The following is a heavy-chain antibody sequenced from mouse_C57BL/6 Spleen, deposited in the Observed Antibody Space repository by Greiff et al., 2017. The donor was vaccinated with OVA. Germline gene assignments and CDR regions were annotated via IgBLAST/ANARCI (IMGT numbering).Heavy chain of an antibody. V-gene: IGHV3-6*01. J-gene: IGHJ4*01. D-gene: IGHD2-3*01. CDR3: ARDRDDGYYAYDAMDY. CDR2: ISYDGSN. Sequence: EVKVEESGPGLVKPSQSLSLTCSVTGYSITSGYYWNWIRQFPGNKLEWMGYISYDGSNNYNPSLKNRISITRDTSKNQFFLKLNSVTTEDTATYYCARDRDDGYYAYDAMDYWGQGTSVTVSS. CDR1: GYSITSGYY.